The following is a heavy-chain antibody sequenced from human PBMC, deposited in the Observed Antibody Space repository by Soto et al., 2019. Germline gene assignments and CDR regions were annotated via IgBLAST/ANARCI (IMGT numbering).Heavy chain of an antibody. CDR1: GGSISSSSFH. CDR3: AGRAHYYGWGVGGWLDP. Sequence: SETLSLTCTVSGGSISSSSFHWGWIRQPPGKGLECIGSIYYTGSTYYNPSLKSRVTISVDTSKNQFSLKLSSMTAADTAVYYCAGRAHYYGWGVGGWLDPWGQGTLVTVSS. J-gene: IGHJ5*02. V-gene: IGHV4-39*01. D-gene: IGHD3-10*02. CDR2: IYYTGST.